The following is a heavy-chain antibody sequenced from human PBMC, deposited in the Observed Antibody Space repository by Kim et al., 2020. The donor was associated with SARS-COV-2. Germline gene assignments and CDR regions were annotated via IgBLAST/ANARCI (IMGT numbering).Heavy chain of an antibody. CDR1: GGSFSGYY. V-gene: IGHV4-34*01. CDR2: INHSGST. Sequence: SETLSLTCAVYGGSFSGYYWSWIRQPPGKGLEWIGEINHSGSTNYNPSLKSRVTISVDTSKNQFSLKLSSVTAADTAVYYCARGVVSSGWYVSDYYYYGMDVWGQGTTVTVSS. CDR3: ARGVVSSGWYVSDYYYYGMDV. D-gene: IGHD6-19*01. J-gene: IGHJ6*02.